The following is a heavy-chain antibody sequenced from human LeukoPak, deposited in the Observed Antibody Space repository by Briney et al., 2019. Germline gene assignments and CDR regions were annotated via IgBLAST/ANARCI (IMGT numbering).Heavy chain of an antibody. Sequence: SETLSFTCTVSGGTICSIYWSWLRQTPGHGLKWIGYIYYSGSTNFNPSLKSRVTISVDTSKNQFSLKMSSVTAADTAVYFCARGGPPGYYYDYYMDVWGKGTTVTISS. J-gene: IGHJ6*03. CDR3: ARGGPPGYYYDYYMDV. CDR2: IYYSGST. CDR1: GGTICSIY. V-gene: IGHV4-59*01.